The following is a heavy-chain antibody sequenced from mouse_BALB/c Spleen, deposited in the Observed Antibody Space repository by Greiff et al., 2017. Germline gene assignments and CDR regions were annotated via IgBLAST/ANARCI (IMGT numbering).Heavy chain of an antibody. CDR1: GFSLSTSGMG. J-gene: IGHJ3*01. CDR2: IYWDDDK. CDR3: ARHYYGSSPWFAY. Sequence: QVTLKESGPGILQPSQTLSLTCSFSGFSLSTSGMGVSWIRQPSGKGLEWLAHIYWDDDKRYNPSLKSRLTISKDTSSNQVFLKITSVDTADTATYYCARHYYGSSPWFAYWGQGTLVTVSA. V-gene: IGHV8-12*01. D-gene: IGHD1-1*01.